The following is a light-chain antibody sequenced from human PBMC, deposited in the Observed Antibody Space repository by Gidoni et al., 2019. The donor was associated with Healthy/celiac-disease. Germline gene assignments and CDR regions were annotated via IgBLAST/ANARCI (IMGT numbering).Light chain of an antibody. CDR3: SSYTSSSTLV. V-gene: IGLV2-14*01. J-gene: IGLJ1*01. CDR2: EVS. CDR1: SSDVGGYNY. Sequence: QSALTPPASVSGSPGQSITISCTGTSSDVGGYNYVSWYQQHPGKAPKLMIYEVSNRPSGVSHRFSGSKSGNTASLTISGLQAEDEADYYCSSYTSSSTLVFGTGTKVTVL.